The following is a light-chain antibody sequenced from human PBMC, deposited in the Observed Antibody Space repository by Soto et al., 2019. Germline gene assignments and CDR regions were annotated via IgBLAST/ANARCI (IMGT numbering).Light chain of an antibody. J-gene: IGLJ1*01. V-gene: IGLV2-14*03. Sequence: QSVLTQPASVSGSPGQSITISCTGTSSDVGGYNYVSWYQQHPGKAPKLMIYDVSNRPSGVSNRFSGSKSGNTASLTISGLQTEDEADYYCSSYTRSRTRVFGNGTKVTV. CDR3: SSYTRSRTRV. CDR1: SSDVGGYNY. CDR2: DVS.